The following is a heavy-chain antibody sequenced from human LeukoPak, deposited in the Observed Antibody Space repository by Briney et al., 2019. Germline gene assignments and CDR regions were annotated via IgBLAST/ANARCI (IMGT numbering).Heavy chain of an antibody. CDR1: GYTFTSYA. Sequence: ASVKLSCKASGYTFTSYAMNWVRQAPGQGLEWMGWINTNTGNPTYDQGFTGRFVFSLDTSVSTAYLQISSLKAEDTAVYYCARDPDTAMVDDAFDIWGQGTMVTVSS. V-gene: IGHV7-4-1*02. D-gene: IGHD5-18*01. CDR2: INTNTGNP. J-gene: IGHJ3*02. CDR3: ARDPDTAMVDDAFDI.